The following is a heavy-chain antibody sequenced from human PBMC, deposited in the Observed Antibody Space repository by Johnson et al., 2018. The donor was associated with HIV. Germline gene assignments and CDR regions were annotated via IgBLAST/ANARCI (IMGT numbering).Heavy chain of an antibody. Sequence: VQLVESGGGLIQPGGSLRLSCAASGFTVSSNYMSWVRQAPGKGLAWVSVIYSGGSTYYADSVKGRFTISRDNSKNTLYLQMNSLKTEDTAVYYCVRVCGDRGDDAFDIWGQGTMVTVSS. CDR1: GFTVSSNY. V-gene: IGHV3-53*01. D-gene: IGHD4-17*01. J-gene: IGHJ3*02. CDR2: IYSGGST. CDR3: VRVCGDRGDDAFDI.